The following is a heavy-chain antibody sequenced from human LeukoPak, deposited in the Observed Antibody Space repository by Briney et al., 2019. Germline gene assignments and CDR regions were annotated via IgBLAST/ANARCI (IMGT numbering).Heavy chain of an antibody. D-gene: IGHD3-22*01. J-gene: IGHJ4*02. CDR2: IYSGGNT. CDR3: ARRAGDYSHPYDY. Sequence: GGSLRLSCAASGFTFSIYAMSWVRQAPGKGLEWVSFIYSGGNTYYADSVKGRFTISRDNSKNTVHLQMNSLRAEDTAMYYCARRAGDYSHPYDYWGQGTLVTVSS. V-gene: IGHV3-53*01. CDR1: GFTFSIYA.